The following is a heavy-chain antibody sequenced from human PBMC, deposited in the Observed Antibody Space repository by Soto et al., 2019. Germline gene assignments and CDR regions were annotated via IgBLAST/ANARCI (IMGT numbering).Heavy chain of an antibody. J-gene: IGHJ6*02. D-gene: IGHD3-10*01. Sequence: GESLKISCKGSGYSFTSYWIGWVRQMPGKGLEWMGIIYPGDSDTRYSPSFQGQVTISADKSINTAYLQWSSLKASDTAMYYCAGGGVRGVITRTRDYYGMDVWGQGTTVSVSS. CDR1: GYSFTSYW. CDR2: IYPGDSDT. V-gene: IGHV5-51*01. CDR3: AGGGVRGVITRTRDYYGMDV.